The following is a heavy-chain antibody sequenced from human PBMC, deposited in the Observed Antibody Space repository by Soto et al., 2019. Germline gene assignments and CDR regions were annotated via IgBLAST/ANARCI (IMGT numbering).Heavy chain of an antibody. CDR2: INPIGGRT. CDR3: TRDPSSGFDY. CDR1: GNSFTSYY. D-gene: IGHD3-22*01. Sequence: GASVKVSCKTSGNSFTSYYIHWVRQAPGQGLEWMGVINPIGGRTTYAQKFQGRVAMTRDTSMSTLYMDLSSLRSDDTAVYYCTRDPSSGFDYWGQGTQVTVSS. V-gene: IGHV1-46*01. J-gene: IGHJ4*02.